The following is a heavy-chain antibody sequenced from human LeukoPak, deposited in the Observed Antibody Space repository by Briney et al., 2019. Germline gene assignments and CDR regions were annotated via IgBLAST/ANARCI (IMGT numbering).Heavy chain of an antibody. J-gene: IGHJ4*02. CDR1: GFSFSSYW. D-gene: IGHD2-15*01. CDR3: ARCSGSSTYHSDDY. Sequence: GGSLRLSCAASGFSFSSYWMSWVRQAPGKGLEWVANIKQDGSESNYVGSVKGRFTISRDNAKNPLSLQMNSLRAEDTAVYYCARCSGSSTYHSDDYWGQGTLVTVSS. CDR2: IKQDGSES. V-gene: IGHV3-7*02.